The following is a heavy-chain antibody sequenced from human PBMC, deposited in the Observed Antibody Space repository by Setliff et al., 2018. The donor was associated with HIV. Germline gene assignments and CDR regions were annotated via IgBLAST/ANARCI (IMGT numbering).Heavy chain of an antibody. D-gene: IGHD3-10*01. CDR2: IYHSGST. V-gene: IGHV4-31*03. Sequence: PSETLSLTCTVSGGSISSGFYYWNWIRQHPGKGLEWIGEIYHSGSTNYNPSLKSRVTISLDKSKNQFSLKLSSVTAADTAVYYCARGGASSKYFDYWGQGTLVTVSS. CDR1: GGSISSGFYY. CDR3: ARGGASSKYFDY. J-gene: IGHJ4*02.